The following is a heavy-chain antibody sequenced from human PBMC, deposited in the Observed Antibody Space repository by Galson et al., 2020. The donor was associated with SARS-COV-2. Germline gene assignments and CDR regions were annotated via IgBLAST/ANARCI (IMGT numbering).Heavy chain of an antibody. J-gene: IGHJ4*02. CDR2: INPNSGGA. D-gene: IGHD3-10*01. V-gene: IGHV1-2*07. CDR1: GYRFTDYY. CDR3: ARVYYGDKVDY. Sequence: ASVKVSCKASGYRFTDYYMHWVRQAPGQGLEWMGWINPNSGGAISAHTFQGRLTLTTDTSITTAYLQLSSLTSADTAVYYCARVYYGDKVDYWGQGTLVTVSS.